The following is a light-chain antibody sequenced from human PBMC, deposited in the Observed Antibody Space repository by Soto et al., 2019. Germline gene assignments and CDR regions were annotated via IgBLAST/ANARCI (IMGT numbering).Light chain of an antibody. J-gene: IGKJ4*01. CDR1: QSVSSY. CDR2: DAS. CDR3: QQRSNWPPLT. Sequence: EIVLTQSPATLSLSPGERATLSCRASQSVSSYLAWYQQKPGQAPRLLIYDASNRPTRIPARFSGSGSGTDFTLTISSLEPEDFAVYYGQQRSNWPPLTFGGGTKVEIK. V-gene: IGKV3-11*01.